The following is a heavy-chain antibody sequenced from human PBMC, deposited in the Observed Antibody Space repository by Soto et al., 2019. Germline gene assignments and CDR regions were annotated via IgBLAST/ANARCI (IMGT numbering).Heavy chain of an antibody. CDR3: ARGDADRYDGNGYLGRH. Sequence: EVQLVESGGGLVQPGESLTLYCAASGFTFSSYWMHWVRQAPGKGLVWVSRIKSDGSGTYYADFVKGRLTISRDNAKNTLYLQMNSLRVEDTAVYFCARGDADRYDGNGYLGRHWGQGTLVTVSS. D-gene: IGHD3-22*01. J-gene: IGHJ4*02. V-gene: IGHV3-74*01. CDR2: IKSDGSGT. CDR1: GFTFSSYW.